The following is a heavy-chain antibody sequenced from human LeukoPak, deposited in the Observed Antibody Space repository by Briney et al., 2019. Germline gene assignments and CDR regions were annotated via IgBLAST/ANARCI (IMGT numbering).Heavy chain of an antibody. Sequence: ASVRVSCKVSGYTLSDLSMHWVRQAPGNGLEWMGVFDPEAGDTIYAQKFQGRGTMTEDTSTDTAYMEVSSLRSEDTAVYYCATSGGRQWLDSVHWGQGPLVSVSS. CDR1: GYTLSDLS. CDR2: FDPEAGDT. V-gene: IGHV1-24*01. D-gene: IGHD6-19*01. J-gene: IGHJ1*01. CDR3: ATSGGRQWLDSVH.